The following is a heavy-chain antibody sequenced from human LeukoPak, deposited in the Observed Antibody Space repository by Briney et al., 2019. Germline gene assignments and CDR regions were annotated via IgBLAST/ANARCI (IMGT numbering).Heavy chain of an antibody. CDR3: ARDVAYSSSWYEVDYYYMDV. J-gene: IGHJ6*03. CDR1: GFTFDDYG. Sequence: PGGSLRLSCAASGFTFDDYGMSWVRHAPGKGLEWVSGINWNGGSTGYADSVKGRFTISRDNAKNSLYLQMNSLRAEDTAVYYCARDVAYSSSWYEVDYYYMDVWGKGTTVTVSS. D-gene: IGHD6-13*01. V-gene: IGHV3-20*04. CDR2: INWNGGST.